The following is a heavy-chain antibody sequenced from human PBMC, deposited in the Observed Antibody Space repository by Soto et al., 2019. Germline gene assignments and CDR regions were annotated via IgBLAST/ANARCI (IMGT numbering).Heavy chain of an antibody. Sequence: GGSLRLSCAASGFTFSNYAMSWVRQAPGKGLEWVSTISSSGASTDYADSVKGRFTISRDNSQNTLNLQMNSLRAEDTAIYYCAKNQHAMAHDYWGPGTLVTVSS. CDR2: ISSSGAST. J-gene: IGHJ4*02. CDR1: GFTFSNYA. D-gene: IGHD2-8*01. V-gene: IGHV3-23*01. CDR3: AKNQHAMAHDY.